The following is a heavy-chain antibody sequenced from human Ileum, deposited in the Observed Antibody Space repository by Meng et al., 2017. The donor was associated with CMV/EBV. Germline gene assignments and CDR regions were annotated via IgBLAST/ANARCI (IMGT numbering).Heavy chain of an antibody. CDR2: ISRGYT. Sequence: GESLKISCAASGFSFSSDTMNWVRQAPGKGLEWVSSISRGYTYYADSLKGRLIISGDNAKNSVYLQMNSLRAEDTAVYYCARSLRDYSTSSNYYYYGMDVWGQGTTVTVSS. D-gene: IGHD4-11*01. J-gene: IGHJ6*02. CDR3: ARSLRDYSTSSNYYYYGMDV. V-gene: IGHV3-21*06. CDR1: GFSFSSDT.